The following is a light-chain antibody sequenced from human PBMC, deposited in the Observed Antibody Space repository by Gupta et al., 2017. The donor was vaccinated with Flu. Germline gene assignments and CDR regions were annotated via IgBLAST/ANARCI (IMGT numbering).Light chain of an antibody. V-gene: IGKV1-39*01. CDR1: QSISTN. CDR3: QQGNSSELT. Sequence: DIQMTQSPSSLSASVGDRVTITCRASQSISTNLNWYQQKPGKAPNLLIYTASTLQSGVPSRFGGGGSGTEFTLTIKRLQPEDVATYYCQQGNSSELTFGGGTKVEI. CDR2: TAS. J-gene: IGKJ4*01.